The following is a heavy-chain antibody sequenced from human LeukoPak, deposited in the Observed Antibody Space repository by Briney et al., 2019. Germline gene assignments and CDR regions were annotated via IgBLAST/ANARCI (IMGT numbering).Heavy chain of an antibody. CDR2: IIPILGIA. V-gene: IGHV1-69*04. CDR1: GGTFSSYA. CDR3: ARDPLPDYYDSSGQNGGYFDY. Sequence: SVKVSCKASGGTFSSYAISWVRQAPGQGLEWMGRIIPILGIANYAQKFQGRVTITADKSTSTAYMELSSLRSEDTAVYYCARDPLPDYYDSSGQNGGYFDYWGQGTLVTVSS. D-gene: IGHD3-22*01. J-gene: IGHJ4*02.